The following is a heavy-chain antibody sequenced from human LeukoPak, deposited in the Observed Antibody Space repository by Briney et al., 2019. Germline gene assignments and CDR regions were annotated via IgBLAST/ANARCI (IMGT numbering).Heavy chain of an antibody. J-gene: IGHJ4*02. CDR1: GFTFSSYS. D-gene: IGHD4-17*01. CDR3: ARDYGDLPARVPYFAY. V-gene: IGHV3-48*02. CDR2: ITRSISMI. Sequence: PGGSLRLSCAASGFTFSSYSMNWVRQAPGKGLEWVSYITRSISMIYYADSVKGRFTISRENDKNYLYLQMKRLRDEDTAIYYCARDYGDLPARVPYFAYWGQGTMVTVSS.